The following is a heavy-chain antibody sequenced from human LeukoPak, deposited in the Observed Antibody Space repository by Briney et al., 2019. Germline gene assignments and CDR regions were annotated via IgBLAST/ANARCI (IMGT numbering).Heavy chain of an antibody. V-gene: IGHV3-23*01. CDR3: AKDRRSSGWY. CDR1: YA. J-gene: IGHJ4*02. CDR2: ISGSGGST. D-gene: IGHD6-19*01. Sequence: YAMSWVRXAPGKGLEWVSAISGSGGSTYYADSVKGRFTISRDNSKNTLYLQMNSLRAEDTAVYYCAKDRRSSGWYWGQGTLVTVSS.